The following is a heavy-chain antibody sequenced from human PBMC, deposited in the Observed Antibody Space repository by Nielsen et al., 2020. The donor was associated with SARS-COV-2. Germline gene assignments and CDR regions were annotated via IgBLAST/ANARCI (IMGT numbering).Heavy chain of an antibody. CDR2: IWYDGSNK. CDR3: ARDSQLLTEEDAFDI. V-gene: IGHV3-33*01. D-gene: IGHD7-27*01. CDR1: GFTFSSYG. J-gene: IGHJ3*02. Sequence: GESLKISCAASGFTFSSYGMHWVRQAPGKGLDWVAVIWYDGSNKYYADSVKGRFTISRDNSKNTLYLQMNSLRAEDTAVYYCARDSQLLTEEDAFDIWGQWTMVTVSS.